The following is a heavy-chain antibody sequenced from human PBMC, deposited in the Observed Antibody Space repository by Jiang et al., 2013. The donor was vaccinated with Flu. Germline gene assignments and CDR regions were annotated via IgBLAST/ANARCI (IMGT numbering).Heavy chain of an antibody. J-gene: IGHJ5*02. CDR2: VYYSGSP. Sequence: GLVKPSDTLSLTCTVSGGSISTYYWSWIRQPPGKGLEWIGYVYYSGSPNYNPSLKSRVTMSADTSKNQLSLKLTSVTAADTAVYYCASGGGGIAVSGTGGWFDPWGQGTLVTVPS. CDR1: GGSISTYY. CDR3: ASGGGGIAVSGTGGWFDP. D-gene: IGHD6-19*01. V-gene: IGHV4-59*07.